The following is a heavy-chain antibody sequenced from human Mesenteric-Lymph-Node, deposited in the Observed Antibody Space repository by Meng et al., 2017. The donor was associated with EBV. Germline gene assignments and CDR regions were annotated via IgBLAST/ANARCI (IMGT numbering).Heavy chain of an antibody. V-gene: IGHV1-18*01. J-gene: IGHJ4*02. CDR1: GYTFTSYG. CDR2: ISTYNGNT. D-gene: IGHD3-10*01. CDR3: ARGRRDYDSGSYPDFDY. Sequence: VQLVQSGAEVKKPGASVRVSCKASGYTFTSYGISWVRQAPGQGLEWMGWISTYNGNTNYAQKVQGRVTMTRETSTSTAYMELRSLRSDDTAVYYCARGRRDYDSGSYPDFDYWGQGTLVTVSS.